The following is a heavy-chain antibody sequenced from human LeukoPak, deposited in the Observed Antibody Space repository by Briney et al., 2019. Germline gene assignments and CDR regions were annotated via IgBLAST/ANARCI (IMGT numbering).Heavy chain of an antibody. CDR3: ARVATVSAPPNYGMDV. CDR1: GFTFSDHH. D-gene: IGHD5-12*01. CDR2: SRNKANSYTT. V-gene: IGHV3-72*01. J-gene: IGHJ6*02. Sequence: GGSLRLSCAASGFTFSDHHMDWLRQAPGKGLEWVGRSRNKANSYTTEYAASVKGRFILSRDDSKNSLYLQMNSLKTEDTAVYYCARVATVSAPPNYGMDVWGQGTTVIVSS.